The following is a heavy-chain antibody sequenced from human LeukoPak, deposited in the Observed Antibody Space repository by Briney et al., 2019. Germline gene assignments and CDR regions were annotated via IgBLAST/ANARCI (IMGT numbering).Heavy chain of an antibody. J-gene: IGHJ4*02. CDR3: ARLTRLSTSPDRYYLDY. CDR1: GDSISSYY. D-gene: IGHD6-6*01. Sequence: PSETLSLTCTVSGDSISSYYWSWIRQPPGKGLEWIGYIYTSGGTNYIPSLKSRVTISIDTFKNQFSLKLSSVTAADSAVYYCARLTRLSTSPDRYYLDYWGQGTLVTVSS. V-gene: IGHV4-4*09. CDR2: IYTSGGT.